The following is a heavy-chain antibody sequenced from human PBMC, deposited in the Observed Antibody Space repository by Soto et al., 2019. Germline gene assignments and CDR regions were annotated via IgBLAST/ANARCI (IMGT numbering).Heavy chain of an antibody. CDR3: AGGYSYGLGFDYYYYGMDV. J-gene: IGHJ6*02. CDR2: INHSGST. D-gene: IGHD5-18*01. CDR1: GGSFSGYY. Sequence: SETLSLTCAVYGGSFSGYYWSWIRQPPGKGLEWIGEINHSGSTNYNPSLKSRVTISVDTSKNQFSLKLSSVTAADTAVYYCAGGYSYGLGFDYYYYGMDVWGQGTTVTVSS. V-gene: IGHV4-34*01.